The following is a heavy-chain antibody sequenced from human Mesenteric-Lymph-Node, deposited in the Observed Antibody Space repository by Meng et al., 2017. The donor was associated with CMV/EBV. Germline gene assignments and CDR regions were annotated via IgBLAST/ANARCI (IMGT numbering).Heavy chain of an antibody. J-gene: IGHJ4*02. CDR1: ISGRNG. Sequence: ISGRNGWRWVGQPPGKGLGWVGEVYHSGSSNCNPSLKSRVSISVDRSKNQFSLELSSVTAADTAVYYCARVRVSDDFWGGYGNYFDYWGQGTLVTVSS. CDR3: ARVRVSDDFWGGYGNYFDY. CDR2: VYHSGSS. D-gene: IGHD3-3*01. V-gene: IGHV4-4*02.